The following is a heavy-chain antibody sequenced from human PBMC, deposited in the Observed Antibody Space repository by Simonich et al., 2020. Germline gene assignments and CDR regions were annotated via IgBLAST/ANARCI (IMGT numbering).Heavy chain of an antibody. CDR1: GFTFSSYA. D-gene: IGHD3-22*01. V-gene: IGHV3-23*01. J-gene: IGHJ3*02. Sequence: GGGLVQPGGSLRLSCAASGFTFSSYAMSWVRQEPGKGLEWVSAISGSGGSTYYADSVKGRFTISRDNSKNTLYLQMNSLRAEDTAVYYCAKDLGERITMIVVVIDAFDIWGQGTMVTVSS. CDR2: ISGSGGST. CDR3: AKDLGERITMIVVVIDAFDI.